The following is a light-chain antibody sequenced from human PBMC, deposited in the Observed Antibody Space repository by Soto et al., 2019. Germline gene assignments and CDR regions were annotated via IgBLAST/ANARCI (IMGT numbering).Light chain of an antibody. J-gene: IGKJ5*01. V-gene: IGKV2-28*01. Sequence: DIVMTQSPLSLPVTPGAPASISCRSSQSLLQSNGNNYLDWYLQKPGQSPQLLIYLGSNRASGVPDRFSGSGSGTDFTLKISRVEAEDVGVYYCMQALPAPLTFGQGTRLEIK. CDR1: QSLLQSNGNNY. CDR3: MQALPAPLT. CDR2: LGS.